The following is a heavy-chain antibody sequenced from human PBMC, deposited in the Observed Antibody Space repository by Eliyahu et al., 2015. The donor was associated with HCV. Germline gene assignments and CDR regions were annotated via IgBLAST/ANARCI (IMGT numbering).Heavy chain of an antibody. D-gene: IGHD6-13*01. J-gene: IGHJ6*02. CDR2: IIPILGIA. CDR1: GGTFSSYT. V-gene: IGHV1-69*04. CDR3: ARESSKQQLVRDYYYYGMDV. Sequence: EVKKPGSSVKVSCKASGGTFSSYTISWVRQAPGQGLEWMGRIIPILGIANYAQKFQGRVTITADKSTSTAYMELSRPRSEDTGVYYCARESSKQQLVRDYYYYGMDVWGQGTTVTVSS.